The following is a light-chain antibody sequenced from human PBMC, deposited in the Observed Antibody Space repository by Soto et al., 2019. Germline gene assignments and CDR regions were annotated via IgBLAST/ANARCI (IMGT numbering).Light chain of an antibody. CDR3: QQSYIEPIT. V-gene: IGKV1-39*01. J-gene: IGKJ5*01. Sequence: DIRLTQSPSSLPPSLWERVPIASRASQTISNYLNWYQQKPGKAPKLLIYDASRLQSGVPSRFSGSGGGTDFTLSISSVQPEDFATYFCQQSYIEPITFGQGTRLEIK. CDR1: QTISNY. CDR2: DAS.